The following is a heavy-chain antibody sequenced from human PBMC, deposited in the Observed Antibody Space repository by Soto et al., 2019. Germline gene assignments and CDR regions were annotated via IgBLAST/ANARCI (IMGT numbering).Heavy chain of an antibody. D-gene: IGHD3-16*02. J-gene: IGHJ4*02. V-gene: IGHV4-30-2*01. Sequence: QLQLQESSSGQVKPSQTLSLTCVVSGGSVTSGGHSWSWIRQPPGKGLEWVGSIYQSEYAYYNPSLRSRVAISVDRSNNQVSLRMTSVTAADTAVYYCARGDTRLGELSHDYWGQGTLVTVSS. CDR3: ARGDTRLGELSHDY. CDR2: IYQSEYA. CDR1: GGSVTSGGHS.